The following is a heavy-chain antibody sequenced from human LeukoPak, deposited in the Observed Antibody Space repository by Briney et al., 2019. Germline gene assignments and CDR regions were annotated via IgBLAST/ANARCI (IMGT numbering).Heavy chain of an antibody. CDR3: ARTITMVRGVIIPPTIDF. CDR2: IYYSGST. D-gene: IGHD3-10*01. CDR1: GGSISSSYQY. J-gene: IGHJ4*02. V-gene: IGHV4-39*07. Sequence: SETLSLTCSVSGGSISSSYQYWGWIRQPPGKGLEWMGSIYYSGSTDYNPSLKSRVTISVDTSKNQFSLKLSSVTAADTAVYYCARTITMVRGVIIPPTIDFWGQGTLVTVSS.